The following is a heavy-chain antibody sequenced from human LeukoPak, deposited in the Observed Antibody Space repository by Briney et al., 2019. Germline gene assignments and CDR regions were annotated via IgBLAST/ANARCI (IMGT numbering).Heavy chain of an antibody. CDR1: GGSISSGSYY. CDR2: IYTSGSA. CDR3: ARYSSGWFDY. D-gene: IGHD6-19*01. V-gene: IGHV4-61*02. J-gene: IGHJ4*02. Sequence: SETLSLTCTVSGGSISSGSYYWSWIRQPAGKGLEWIGRIYTSGSANYNPSLKSRVTISVDTSKNQFSLKLSSVTAADTAVYYCARYSSGWFDYWGQGTLATVSS.